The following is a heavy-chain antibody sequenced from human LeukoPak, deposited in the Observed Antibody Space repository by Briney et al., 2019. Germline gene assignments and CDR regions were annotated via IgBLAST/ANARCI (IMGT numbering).Heavy chain of an antibody. CDR2: IYHSGST. CDR3: ARGLAVAGPKAFDI. J-gene: IGHJ3*02. CDR1: GGSISSGGYY. V-gene: IGHV4-30-2*01. D-gene: IGHD6-19*01. Sequence: SETLSLTCTVSGGSISSGGYYWSWIRQPPGKGLEWIGYIYHSGSTNYNPSLKSRVTISVDKSKNQFSLKLSSVTAADTAVYYCARGLAVAGPKAFDIWGQGTMVTVSS.